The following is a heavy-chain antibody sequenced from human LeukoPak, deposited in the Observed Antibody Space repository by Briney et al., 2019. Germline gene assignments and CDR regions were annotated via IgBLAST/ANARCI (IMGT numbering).Heavy chain of an antibody. CDR2: ISYDGSNK. J-gene: IGHJ6*02. CDR3: ARDSSSWSDYYGMDV. CDR1: GFTFSSYG. Sequence: PGRSLRLSCAASGFTFSSYGMHWVRQAPGKGLEWVAVISYDGSNKYYADSIKGRFTISRENSKNTLHLQMNSLRAEDTAVYYCARDSSSWSDYYGMDVWGQGTTVTVSS. V-gene: IGHV3-30*03. D-gene: IGHD6-13*01.